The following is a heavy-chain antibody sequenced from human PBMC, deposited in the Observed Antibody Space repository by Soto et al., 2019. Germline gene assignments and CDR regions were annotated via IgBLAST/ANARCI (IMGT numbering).Heavy chain of an antibody. CDR3: AHRTVYDAFDI. Sequence: QITLKESGPTLVKPTQTLTLTCTFSGFSLSTSGVGVGWIRQPPGKALEWLALIYWDDDKRYSPSLKSRLTXTXGTSKNQVVLTMTNMDPVDTATYYCAHRTVYDAFDIWGQGTMVTVSS. D-gene: IGHD4-4*01. CDR2: IYWDDDK. J-gene: IGHJ3*02. V-gene: IGHV2-5*02. CDR1: GFSLSTSGVG.